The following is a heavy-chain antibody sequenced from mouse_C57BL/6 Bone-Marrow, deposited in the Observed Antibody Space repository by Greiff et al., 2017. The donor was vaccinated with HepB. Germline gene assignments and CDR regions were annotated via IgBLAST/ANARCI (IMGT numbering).Heavy chain of an antibody. D-gene: IGHD1-1*01. V-gene: IGHV8-8*01. CDR3: ARKYYYGSSPFDY. CDR1: GFSLSTFGMG. CDR2: IWWDDDK. Sequence: QVTLKVCGPGILQPSQTLSLTCSFSGFSLSTFGMGVGWIRQPSGKGLEWLAHIWWDDDKYYNPALKSRRTISKDTSKNQVFLKIANVDTADTATYYCARKYYYGSSPFDYWGQGTTLTVSS. J-gene: IGHJ2*01.